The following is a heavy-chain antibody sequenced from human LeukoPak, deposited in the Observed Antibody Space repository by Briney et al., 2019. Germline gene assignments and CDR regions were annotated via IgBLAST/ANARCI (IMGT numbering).Heavy chain of an antibody. CDR1: GGSISSYY. CDR3: ARDLGGSGYYTLDY. CDR2: IYYSGST. D-gene: IGHD3-3*01. Sequence: SETLSLTCTVSGGSISSYYWSWIRQPPGTGLEWIGYIYYSGSTNYNPSLKSRVTISVDTSKNQFSLKLSSVTAADTAVYYCARDLGGSGYYTLDYWGQGTLVTVSS. J-gene: IGHJ4*02. V-gene: IGHV4-59*01.